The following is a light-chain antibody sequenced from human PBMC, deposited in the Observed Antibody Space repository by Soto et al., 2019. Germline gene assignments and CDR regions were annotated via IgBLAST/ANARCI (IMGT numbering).Light chain of an antibody. V-gene: IGLV1-51*02. CDR2: ENN. Sequence: QSVLTQPPSVSAAPGQKVTISCSGSSSNIGSDFVSWYQQLPGTTPQILIYENNKRPSGIPDRFSGSKSATSATLGITGLQTGDEADYYCAAWDTSLRGVVFGGGTKLTVL. CDR1: SSNIGSDF. CDR3: AAWDTSLRGVV. J-gene: IGLJ3*02.